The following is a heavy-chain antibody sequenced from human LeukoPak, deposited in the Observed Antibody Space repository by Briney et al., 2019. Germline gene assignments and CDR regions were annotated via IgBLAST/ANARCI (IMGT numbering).Heavy chain of an antibody. D-gene: IGHD2-21*01. Sequence: GGSLRHSCAASGFTVSSTYMSWVRQSPGKGLEWVSVVYKDGKMFYIDSVKGRFAISRDTSKNTVYLQMNNLRAEDTAVYYCASRHCSGGDCYFAGADPFDHWGQGTLVTVSS. J-gene: IGHJ4*02. V-gene: IGHV3-53*01. CDR2: VYKDGKM. CDR1: GFTVSSTY. CDR3: ASRHCSGGDCYFAGADPFDH.